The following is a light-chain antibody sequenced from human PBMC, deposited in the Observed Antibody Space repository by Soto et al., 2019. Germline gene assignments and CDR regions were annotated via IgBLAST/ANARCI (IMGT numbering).Light chain of an antibody. CDR2: SNN. V-gene: IGLV1-44*01. J-gene: IGLJ2*01. CDR1: SSNIGSNT. Sequence: QSVLTQPPSASGTPGQRFTISCSGSSSNIGSNTVNWYQQLPGTAPKLLIYSNNQRPSGVPDRFSGSKSGTSAALAISGLQSEDEDDYYCAAWDDSLNGVVFGGGTKLTVL. CDR3: AAWDDSLNGVV.